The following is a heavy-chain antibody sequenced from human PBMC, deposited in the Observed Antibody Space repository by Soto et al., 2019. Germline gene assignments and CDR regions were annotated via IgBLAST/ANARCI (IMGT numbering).Heavy chain of an antibody. Sequence: GGSLRLSCSASGFSFNMYGVHWVRQTPGKGLQYVSAISSSGDSTYYADSVKGRFIISRDNSKNTLYLQMSSLRVEDTAVYYCVEPPGYYYDSTTYYSVWGRGTLVTVSS. CDR1: GFSFNMYG. D-gene: IGHD3-22*01. J-gene: IGHJ4*02. CDR2: ISSSGDST. V-gene: IGHV3-64D*06. CDR3: VEPPGYYYDSTTYYSV.